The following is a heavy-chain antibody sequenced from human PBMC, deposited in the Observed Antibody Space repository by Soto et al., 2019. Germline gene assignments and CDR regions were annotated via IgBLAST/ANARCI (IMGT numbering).Heavy chain of an antibody. Sequence: SQTLSLTCTVSGGSVRSGSYYWSWIRQPPGKGLEWIGYIYYSGSTNYNPSLKSRVTISVDTSKNQFSLKLSSVTAADTAVYYCARSVGTIDYWGQGTLVTVSS. CDR1: GGSVRSGSYY. CDR3: ARSVGTIDY. D-gene: IGHD2-8*01. V-gene: IGHV4-61*01. CDR2: IYYSGST. J-gene: IGHJ4*02.